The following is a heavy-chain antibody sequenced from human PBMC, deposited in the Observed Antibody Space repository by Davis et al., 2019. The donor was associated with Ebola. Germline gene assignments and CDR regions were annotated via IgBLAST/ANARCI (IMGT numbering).Heavy chain of an antibody. CDR3: SCTWSSFDY. V-gene: IGHV3-30*03. J-gene: IGHJ4*02. CDR2: ISYDGSNK. D-gene: IGHD3-10*01. CDR1: GFTFSSYG. Sequence: GGSLRLSCAASGFTFSSYGMHWVRQAPGKGLEWVAVISYDGSNKYYADSVKGRFTISRDNSKNTLYLQMNSLRAEDTAVYYCSCTWSSFDYWGQGTLVTVSS.